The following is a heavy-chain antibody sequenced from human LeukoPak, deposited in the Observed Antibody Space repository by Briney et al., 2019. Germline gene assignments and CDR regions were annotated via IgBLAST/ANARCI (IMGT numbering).Heavy chain of an antibody. CDR2: IYSGGST. J-gene: IGHJ6*03. D-gene: IGHD2-2*01. Sequence: GGSLRLSCAASGFTVSSNYMSWVRQAPGKGLEWVSLIYSGGSTYYADSVKGRFTISRDNSKKTLFLQMNSLRAEDTAVYYCARDWKDIVVVPAATAYYYMDVWGKGTTVTVSS. CDR3: ARDWKDIVVVPAATAYYYMDV. CDR1: GFTVSSNY. V-gene: IGHV3-53*01.